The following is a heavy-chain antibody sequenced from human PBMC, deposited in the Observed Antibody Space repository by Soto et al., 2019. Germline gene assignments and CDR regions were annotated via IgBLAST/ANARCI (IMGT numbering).Heavy chain of an antibody. V-gene: IGHV3-13*04. CDR1: GFTFSIYD. CDR3: ARDGGPYYYILTGRVRDHNGMDV. CDR2: IGTAGDT. J-gene: IGHJ6*02. D-gene: IGHD3-9*01. Sequence: GGSLRLSCAASGFTFSIYDMHWVRQATGKGLEWVSAIGTAGDTYYPGSVKGRFTISRENAKNSLYLQMNSLRAGDTAVYYCARDGGPYYYILTGRVRDHNGMDVWGQGTTVTVSS.